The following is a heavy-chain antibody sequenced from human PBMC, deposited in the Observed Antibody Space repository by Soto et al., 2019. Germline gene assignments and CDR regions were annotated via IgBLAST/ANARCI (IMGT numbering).Heavy chain of an antibody. CDR1: GFTFSSYA. J-gene: IGHJ4*02. Sequence: QVQLVESGGGVVQPGRSLRLSCAASGFTFSSYAMHWVRQAPGKGLEWVAVISYDGSNKYYADSVKGRFTISRDNSKNTLYLQMNSLRAEDTAVYYWARGLSHFDYWGQGTLVTVSS. CDR3: ARGLSHFDY. D-gene: IGHD6-19*01. CDR2: ISYDGSNK. V-gene: IGHV3-30-3*01.